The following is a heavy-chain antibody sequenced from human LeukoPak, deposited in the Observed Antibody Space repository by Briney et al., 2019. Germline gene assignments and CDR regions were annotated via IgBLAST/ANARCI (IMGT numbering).Heavy chain of an antibody. V-gene: IGHV4-31*03. J-gene: IGHJ4*02. CDR2: IYYSGST. D-gene: IGHD7-27*01. CDR3: ARTRTSDLLTGDYFDY. Sequence: SETLSLTCTVSGGSISSGGYYWSWSRQHPGTGLEWIVYIYYSGSTYYHPSLKSRFTISVYTSKNQFSLKLSSVTAADTAVYYCARTRTSDLLTGDYFDYWGQRTLVTVSS. CDR1: GGSISSGGYY.